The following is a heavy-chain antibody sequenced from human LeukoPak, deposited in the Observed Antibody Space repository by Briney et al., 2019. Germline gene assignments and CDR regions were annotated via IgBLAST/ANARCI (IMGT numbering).Heavy chain of an antibody. J-gene: IGHJ4*02. Sequence: GGSLRLSCVASGCSFSSYEINWVRQAPGKGLEWVSYISSSGSTIYYADSVKGRFTISRDNAKNSLYLQMNSLRPEDTAVYYCAIYSYNEFHYWGQGTLVTVS. V-gene: IGHV3-48*03. CDR3: AIYSYNEFHY. D-gene: IGHD5-18*01. CDR2: ISSSGSTI. CDR1: GCSFSSYE.